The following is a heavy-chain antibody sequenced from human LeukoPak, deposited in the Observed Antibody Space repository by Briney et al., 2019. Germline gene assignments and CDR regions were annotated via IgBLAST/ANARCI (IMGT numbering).Heavy chain of an antibody. CDR2: MNPNSGNT. CDR3: ARASTEYYDFWSGYWLNYFDY. D-gene: IGHD3-3*01. Sequence: GASVKVSCKASGYTFTSYDINWERQATGQGLEWMGWMNPNSGNTGYAQKFQGRVTMTRNTSISTAYMELSSLRSEDTAVYYCARASTEYYDFWSGYWLNYFDYWGQGTLVTVSS. J-gene: IGHJ4*02. CDR1: GYTFTSYD. V-gene: IGHV1-8*01.